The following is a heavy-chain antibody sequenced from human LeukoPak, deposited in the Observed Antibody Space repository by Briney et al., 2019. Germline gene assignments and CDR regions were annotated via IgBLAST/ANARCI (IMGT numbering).Heavy chain of an antibody. D-gene: IGHD3-10*01. CDR1: GGSFSGYY. Sequence: PSETLSLTCAVYGGSFSGYYWSWIRQPPGKGLEWIGEINHSGSTNYNPSLKSRVTISVDTSKNQFSLKLSSVTAADTAVYYCASPGFGPIHDYHYGLDDWGQGTTVTVSS. J-gene: IGHJ6*02. V-gene: IGHV4-34*01. CDR2: INHSGST. CDR3: ASPGFGPIHDYHYGLDD.